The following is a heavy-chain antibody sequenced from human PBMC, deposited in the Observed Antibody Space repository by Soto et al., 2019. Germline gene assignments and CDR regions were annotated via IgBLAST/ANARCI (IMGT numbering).Heavy chain of an antibody. CDR2: IYDSGST. V-gene: IGHV4-59*01. J-gene: IGHJ3*02. D-gene: IGHD6-25*01. Sequence: QVQLQESGPGLVKPSETLSLTCTVSGGSISSSYWIWIRHPPATRLEWVGYIYDSGSTNYNPSLKSRVTISVDTSKGQFSLKVSSVSAAGTAVDYCSRRYSGLDAFDSWGQGTMVTVSS. CDR3: SRRYSGLDAFDS. CDR1: GGSISSSY.